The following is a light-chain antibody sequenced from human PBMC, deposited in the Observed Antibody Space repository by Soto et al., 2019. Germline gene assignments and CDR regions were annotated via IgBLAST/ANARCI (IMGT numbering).Light chain of an antibody. J-gene: IGLJ1*01. V-gene: IGLV2-8*01. Sequence: QSVLTQPPSASGSPGQSVTISCTGTSSDVGSYNSVSWYQHHPGKAPKAMIYEVNQRPSGVPDRFSGSKSGNTASLTVSRLQAEDEADYYCSPYAGSNNGYVFGSGTKDTVL. CDR2: EVN. CDR3: SPYAGSNNGYV. CDR1: SSDVGSYNS.